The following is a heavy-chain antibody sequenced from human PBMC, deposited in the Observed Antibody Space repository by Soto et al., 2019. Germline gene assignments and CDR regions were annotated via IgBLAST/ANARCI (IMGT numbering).Heavy chain of an antibody. V-gene: IGHV3-11*01. CDR3: ARDRGRNYDYIWGDNGDY. Sequence: QVQLVESGGGLVKPGGFLRLSCAASGFTFSDYYMSWIRQAPGKGLEWVSYISSSGSTIYYADSVKGRFTISRDNAKNSLYLQMNSLRAEDTAVYYCARDRGRNYDYIWGDNGDYWGQGTLVTVSS. CDR2: ISSSGSTI. CDR1: GFTFSDYY. D-gene: IGHD3-16*01. J-gene: IGHJ4*02.